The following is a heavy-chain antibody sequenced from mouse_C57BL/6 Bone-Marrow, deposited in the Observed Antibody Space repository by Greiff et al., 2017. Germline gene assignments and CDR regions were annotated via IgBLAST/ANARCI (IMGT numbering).Heavy chain of an antibody. D-gene: IGHD2-2*01. Sequence: QVQLQQSGAELARPGASVKLSCKASGYTFTSYGISWVKQRTVQGLEWIGEIYPRSGNTYYNEKFKGKATLTADKSSSTAYMELRSLTSEDSAVYFCAREDIYYGYTNLFAYWGQGTLVTVSA. CDR1: GYTFTSYG. J-gene: IGHJ3*01. CDR2: IYPRSGNT. V-gene: IGHV1-81*01. CDR3: AREDIYYGYTNLFAY.